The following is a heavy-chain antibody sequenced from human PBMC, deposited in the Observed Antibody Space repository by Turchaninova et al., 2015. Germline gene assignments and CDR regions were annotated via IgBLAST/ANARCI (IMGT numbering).Heavy chain of an antibody. CDR1: GFSFSDHW. Sequence: EVQLVESGGGLVQPGGSLRLSCSVSGFSFSDHWMIWVRQAPGKGRGGGANIKQEGSETHDGGSVEGRFTISRDNAKNALYLQMNSLRAEDAAVYYCARDVRGGFFYYWGQGTLVTVSS. V-gene: IGHV3-7*03. CDR2: IKQEGSET. J-gene: IGHJ4*02. CDR3: ARDVRGGFFYY. D-gene: IGHD3-10*02.